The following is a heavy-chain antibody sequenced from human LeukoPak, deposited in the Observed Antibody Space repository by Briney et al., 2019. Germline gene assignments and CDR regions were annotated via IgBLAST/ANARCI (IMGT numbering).Heavy chain of an antibody. D-gene: IGHD3-9*01. CDR2: ISSSSSTI. CDR1: GFTFSSYS. Sequence: GGSLRLSCAASGFTFSSYSMNWVRQAPGKGLEWVSYISSSSSTIYYADSVKGRFTISRDNSKNTLYLQMDSLRAEDTAVYYCAAFGYDFLTPFDIWGQGTMVTVSS. CDR3: AAFGYDFLTPFDI. J-gene: IGHJ3*02. V-gene: IGHV3-48*01.